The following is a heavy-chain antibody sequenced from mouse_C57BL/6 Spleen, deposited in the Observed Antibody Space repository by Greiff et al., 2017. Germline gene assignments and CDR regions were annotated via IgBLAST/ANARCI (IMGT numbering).Heavy chain of an antibody. J-gene: IGHJ3*01. V-gene: IGHV1-52*01. D-gene: IGHD3-2*02. CDR3: ARGADSSAWFAY. Sequence: QVQLQQPGAELVRPGSSVKLSCKASGYTFTSYWMHWVKQRPIQGLEWIGNIDPSDSETHYNQKFKDKATLTVDKSSSTAYMQLSSLTSEDSAVYYCARGADSSAWFAYWGQGTLVTVSA. CDR1: GYTFTSYW. CDR2: IDPSDSET.